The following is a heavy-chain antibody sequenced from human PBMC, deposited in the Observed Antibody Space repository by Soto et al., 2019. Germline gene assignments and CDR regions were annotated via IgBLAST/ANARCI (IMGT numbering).Heavy chain of an antibody. V-gene: IGHV4-31*03. J-gene: IGHJ4*02. Sequence: QVQLQESGPGLVRPSQTLSLICTVYGGSINSGDSYWNWIRQHPEKGLEWIGYINYRGSTFYNPSLKSRIIISVGTSKNQFSLKLSSVTAADTAVYYCARDAPGVAPYWGQVTLVTVSS. CDR3: ARDAPGVAPY. CDR2: INYRGST. D-gene: IGHD2-15*01. CDR1: GGSINSGDSY.